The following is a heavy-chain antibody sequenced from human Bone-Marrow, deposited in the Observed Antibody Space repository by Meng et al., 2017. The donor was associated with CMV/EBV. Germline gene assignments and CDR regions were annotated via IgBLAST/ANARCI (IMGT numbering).Heavy chain of an antibody. V-gene: IGHV4-59*01. CDR2: IYYSGST. CDR1: GCPISSYY. CDR3: ARAPYCGGDCYWDGWYFDL. J-gene: IGHJ2*01. Sequence: SETLSLTCTVPGCPISSYYWSWIRQPPVKGLEWFGYIYYSGSTNYNPSLKSRVTISVDTSKNQFSLKLGTVTAADTAVYYCARAPYCGGDCYWDGWYFDLWGRGTLVTVSS. D-gene: IGHD2-21*01.